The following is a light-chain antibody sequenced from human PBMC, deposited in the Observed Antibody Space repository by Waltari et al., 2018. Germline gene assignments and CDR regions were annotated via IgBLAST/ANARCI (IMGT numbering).Light chain of an antibody. CDR1: QSVSSIS. Sequence: VLTQSPDPLSLSPGERATLPCRASQSVSSISLVWLQHKPGPAPRLGIYGTSNRATGFPDRFSGSGAGTDYTLTISRQGPEDFVMYYCQQYDGSVLTFGGGTKV. CDR3: QQYDGSVLT. V-gene: IGKV3-20*01. CDR2: GTS. J-gene: IGKJ4*01.